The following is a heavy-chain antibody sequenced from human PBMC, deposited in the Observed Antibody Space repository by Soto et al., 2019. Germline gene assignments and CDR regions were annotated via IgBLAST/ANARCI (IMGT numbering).Heavy chain of an antibody. CDR3: ARGSQKGYYYGMDV. CDR1: GFTFSSYD. J-gene: IGHJ6*02. Sequence: GGSLRLSCAASGFTFSSYDMNWVRQAPGRGLEWGSYISRSVRTIYYADSVKGRFTISRDNAKNSLYLQMNGLRAEDTAVYYCARGSQKGYYYGMDVWGQGTTVTVSS. CDR2: ISRSVRTI. V-gene: IGHV3-48*03. D-gene: IGHD2-15*01.